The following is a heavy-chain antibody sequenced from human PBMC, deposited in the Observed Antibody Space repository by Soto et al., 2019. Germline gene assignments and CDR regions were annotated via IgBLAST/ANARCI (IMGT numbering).Heavy chain of an antibody. Sequence: GGSLRLSCAASGFTFSDYYMSWIRQAPGKGLEWVSYISSSGSTIYYADSVKGRFTISRDNAKNSLYLQMNSLRAEDTAVYYCARMGTMVRGVITPTFISYWGQGTLVTVSS. CDR3: ARMGTMVRGVITPTFISY. D-gene: IGHD3-10*01. CDR2: ISSSGSTI. J-gene: IGHJ4*02. CDR1: GFTFSDYY. V-gene: IGHV3-11*01.